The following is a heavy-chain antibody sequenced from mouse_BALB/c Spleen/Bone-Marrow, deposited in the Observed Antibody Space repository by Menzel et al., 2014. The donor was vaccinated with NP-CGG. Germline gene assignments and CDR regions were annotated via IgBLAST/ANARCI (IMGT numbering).Heavy chain of an antibody. Sequence: LQQSGAELVKPGASVKLSCTASGFNIKDTYMHWVKQRPEQGLEWIGRIDPANGNTKYDPKFQGKATITADTSSNTAYQQLSSLTSEDTAVYYCAVYDYEGFAYWGQGTLVTVSA. CDR3: AVYDYEGFAY. V-gene: IGHV14-3*02. CDR2: IDPANGNT. CDR1: GFNIKDTY. D-gene: IGHD2-4*01. J-gene: IGHJ3*01.